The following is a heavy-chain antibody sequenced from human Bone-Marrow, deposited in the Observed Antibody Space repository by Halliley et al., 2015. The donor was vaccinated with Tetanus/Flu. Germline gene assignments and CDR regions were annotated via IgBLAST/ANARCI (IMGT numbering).Heavy chain of an antibody. CDR3: ARARDGHNPRG. CDR2: INSDGTTT. Sequence: LGWVASINSDGTTTDYVDSVKGRFTISRDNAKNSVFLQMSSVRVEDTALYFCARARDGHNPRGWGQGTLVTVSS. V-gene: IGHV3-74*01. J-gene: IGHJ4*02. D-gene: IGHD3-10*01.